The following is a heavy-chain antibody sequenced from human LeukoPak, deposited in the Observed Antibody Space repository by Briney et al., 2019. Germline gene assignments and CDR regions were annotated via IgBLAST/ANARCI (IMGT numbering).Heavy chain of an antibody. D-gene: IGHD3-22*01. CDR2: IRYDGTNK. Sequence: GGSLRLSCAASGFTFSNYGMHWVRQAPGKGPEWVAFIRYDGTNKYYADSVKGRLTISRDNSKNTLYLQMSSLRAEDTAVYYCAKEKKYYYDSTGYPGYDYWGQGTLVTVSS. CDR3: AKEKKYYYDSTGYPGYDY. CDR1: GFTFSNYG. J-gene: IGHJ4*02. V-gene: IGHV3-30*02.